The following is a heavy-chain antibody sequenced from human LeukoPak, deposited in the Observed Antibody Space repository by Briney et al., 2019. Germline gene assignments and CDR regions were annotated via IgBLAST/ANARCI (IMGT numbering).Heavy chain of an antibody. D-gene: IGHD2-15*01. V-gene: IGHV3-23*01. J-gene: IGHJ4*02. Sequence: XAXXWVRXAXGKGLEWVSAISGSGGSTYYADSVKGRFTISRDNSKNTLHLQMNSLRAEDTAVYYCAKEAYCSGGSCYGGSDYWGQGTLVTVSS. CDR2: ISGSGGST. CDR1: XA. CDR3: AKEAYCSGGSCYGGSDY.